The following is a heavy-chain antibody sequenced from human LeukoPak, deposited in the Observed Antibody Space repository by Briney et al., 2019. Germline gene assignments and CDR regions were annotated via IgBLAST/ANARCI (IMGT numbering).Heavy chain of an antibody. V-gene: IGHV1-18*01. CDR1: GYTFTSYG. J-gene: IGHJ5*02. Sequence: ASVKDSCKASGYTFTSYGISWVRQAPGQGLEWMGWISAYNGNTNYAQKLQGRVTMTTDTSTSTAYMELRSLRSDDTAVYYCARVEGVLRYFDWLLYVGWFDPWGQGTLVTVSS. CDR3: ARVEGVLRYFDWLLYVGWFDP. CDR2: ISAYNGNT. D-gene: IGHD3-9*01.